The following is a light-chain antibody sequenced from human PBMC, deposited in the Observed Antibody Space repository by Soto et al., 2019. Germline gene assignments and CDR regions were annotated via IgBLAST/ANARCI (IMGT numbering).Light chain of an antibody. CDR3: SSYTSSSPHVV. V-gene: IGLV2-14*01. CDR1: SSDFGGYNY. Sequence: QSVLTQPASVSGSPGQSITISCTGTSSDFGGYNYVSWYQQHPGKAPKLMIYDVSNRPSGVSNRFSGSKSGNTASLTISGLQAEDEADYYCSSYTSSSPHVVFGGGTKVTVL. CDR2: DVS. J-gene: IGLJ2*01.